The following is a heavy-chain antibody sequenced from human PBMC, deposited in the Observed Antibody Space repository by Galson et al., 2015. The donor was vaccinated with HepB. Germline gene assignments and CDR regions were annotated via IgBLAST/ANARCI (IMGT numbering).Heavy chain of an antibody. J-gene: IGHJ4*02. D-gene: IGHD5-18*01. CDR1: GASISSSLYY. Sequence: SETLSLTCTVSGASISSSLYYWVWVRQPPEKGLEWIGSIYYTGNTYYKSSLKSRVTISADMSKTQFSLKVNSVTAADTAVYYCARAAGDSSTYANDYWGQGALVTVSS. CDR2: IYYTGNT. V-gene: IGHV4-39*07. CDR3: ARAAGDSSTYANDY.